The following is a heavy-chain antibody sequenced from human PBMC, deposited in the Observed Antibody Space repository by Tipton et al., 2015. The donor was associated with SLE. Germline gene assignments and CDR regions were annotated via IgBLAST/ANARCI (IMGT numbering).Heavy chain of an antibody. J-gene: IGHJ3*02. Sequence: TLSLTCTVSGASISDHYWTWIRQPPGKGLEWIGYIYSSGSTTYTPSLKSRIAISVDTSTMQFSLRLTSVAAADTAVYYCAGTNYDVLTGYHRVDTFDIWGQGTMVTVSS. CDR3: AGTNYDVLTGYHRVDTFDI. V-gene: IGHV4-4*08. D-gene: IGHD3-9*01. CDR2: IYSSGST. CDR1: GASISDHY.